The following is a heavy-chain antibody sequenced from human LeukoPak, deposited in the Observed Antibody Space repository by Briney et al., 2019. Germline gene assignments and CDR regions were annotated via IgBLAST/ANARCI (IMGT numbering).Heavy chain of an antibody. Sequence: SETLSLTCAVSGDSIRSDRWNWIRQIPGKGLEWIGYIYHTATTNYNHSFRTRVTMSLDTSNNQFSLRLTSVTAADTAVYYCARTPARSGWAYYFDYWGQGALVIVSS. CDR1: GDSIRSDR. D-gene: IGHD6-19*01. V-gene: IGHV4-4*09. CDR2: IYHTATT. J-gene: IGHJ4*02. CDR3: ARTPARSGWAYYFDY.